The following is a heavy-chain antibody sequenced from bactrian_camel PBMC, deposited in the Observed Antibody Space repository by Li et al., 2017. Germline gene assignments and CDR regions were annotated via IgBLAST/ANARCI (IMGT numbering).Heavy chain of an antibody. Sequence: HVQLVESGGGSVQAGGSLRLSCEASGNTNRRYSMAWFRQAAEKEREGVATITPGIGYTVYANSVKGRFTISRDNAKITVFLQMNSLKPEETAMYYCAAAPYYCGWPRQTGFAYWGQGTQVTVS. J-gene: IGHJ6*01. CDR2: ITPGIGYT. CDR3: AAAPYYCGWPRQTGFAY. CDR1: GNTNRRYS. D-gene: IGHD3*01. V-gene: IGHV3S1*01.